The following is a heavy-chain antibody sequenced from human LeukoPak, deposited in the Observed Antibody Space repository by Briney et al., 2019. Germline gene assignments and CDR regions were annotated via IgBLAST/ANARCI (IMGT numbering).Heavy chain of an antibody. D-gene: IGHD6-13*01. CDR3: ARVAAGPFDY. CDR2: INPSGGST. CDR1: GYTFTSYG. V-gene: IGHV1-46*01. J-gene: IGHJ4*02. Sequence: ASVKVSCKASGYTFTSYGISWVRQAPGQGLEWMGIINPSGGSTSYAQKFQGRVTMTRDTSTSTVYMELSSLRSEDTAVYYCARVAAGPFDYWGQGTLVTVSS.